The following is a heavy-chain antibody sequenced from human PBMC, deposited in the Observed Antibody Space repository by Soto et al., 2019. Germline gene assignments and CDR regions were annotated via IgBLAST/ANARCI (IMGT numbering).Heavy chain of an antibody. CDR2: IKQDGSEQ. J-gene: IGHJ6*02. CDR1: GFTFSGYW. Sequence: EVQLVESGGGLVQPGGSLRLSCAASGFTFSGYWMSWVRQAPGKGLEWVANIKQDGSEQCYVDSVKGRFTISRDNAKNSLYPQMNSLRAEDTAVYYCAREAVWGQGTTVTVSS. CDR3: AREAV. V-gene: IGHV3-7*05.